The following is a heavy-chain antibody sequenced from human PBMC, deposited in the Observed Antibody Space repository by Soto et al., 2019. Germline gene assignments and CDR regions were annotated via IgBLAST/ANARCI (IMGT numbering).Heavy chain of an antibody. CDR2: MNPNSGNT. V-gene: IGHV1-8*01. D-gene: IGHD6-19*01. J-gene: IGHJ6*02. Sequence: ASVKVSCKASGYTFTSYDINWVRQATGQGLEWMGWMNPNSGNTGYAQKFQGRVTMTRNTSISTAYMELSSLRSEDTAVYYCAAGGQWLAVGYYGMDVWGQGTTVTVSS. CDR3: AAGGQWLAVGYYGMDV. CDR1: GYTFTSYD.